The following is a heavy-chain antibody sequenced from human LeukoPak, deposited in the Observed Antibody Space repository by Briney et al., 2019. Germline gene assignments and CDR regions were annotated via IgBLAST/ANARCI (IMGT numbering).Heavy chain of an antibody. CDR1: GYTLTQLS. J-gene: IGHJ6*02. V-gene: IGHV1-24*01. CDR3: ATDLLGTVFVLDV. CDR2: FDLEDGDT. D-gene: IGHD3-3*01. Sequence: AAVKVSFKGAGYTLTQLSMHWVGQAPGKEPEWMGGFDLEDGDTISAQKFQGTATITADTTTDTAYIELSSLRSEDTALYYCATDLLGTVFVLDVWGQGTTVTVSS.